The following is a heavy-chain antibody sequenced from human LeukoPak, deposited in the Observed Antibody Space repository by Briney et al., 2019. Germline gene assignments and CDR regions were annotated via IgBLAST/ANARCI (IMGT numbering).Heavy chain of an antibody. D-gene: IGHD2-15*01. V-gene: IGHV4-59*01. J-gene: IGHJ3*02. Sequence: SETLSLTCTVSGGSISSYYWSWLRQPRGKGLEWIGYIYYSGSTNYNPSLKSRVTISVDTSKNQFSLKVSSVAAADTAVYYCARGEGYGSGGSCYYAFDIWGQGTMVTVSS. CDR1: GGSISSYY. CDR3: ARGEGYGSGGSCYYAFDI. CDR2: IYYSGST.